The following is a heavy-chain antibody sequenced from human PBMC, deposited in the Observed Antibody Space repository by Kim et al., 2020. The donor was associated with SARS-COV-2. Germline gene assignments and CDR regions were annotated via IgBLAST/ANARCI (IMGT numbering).Heavy chain of an antibody. D-gene: IGHD2-15*01. Sequence: TIYYADSVKGRFTSSRDNAKNSLYLQMSSLRAGDTAMYYCATYHATSDYWGQGTLVTVSS. V-gene: IGHV3-11*04. CDR2: TI. J-gene: IGHJ4*02. CDR3: ATYHATSDY.